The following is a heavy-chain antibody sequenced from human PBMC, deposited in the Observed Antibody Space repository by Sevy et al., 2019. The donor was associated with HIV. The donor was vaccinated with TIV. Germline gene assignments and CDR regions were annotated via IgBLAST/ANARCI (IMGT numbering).Heavy chain of an antibody. V-gene: IGHV3-53*01. Sequence: GESLKISCAASGFTVSSNYMSWVRQAPGKGLEWVSVIYSGGSTYYADSVKGRFTISRDNSKNTLYLQMNSLRAEDTAVYYCARGPSHSYGYWFDPWGQGTLVTVSS. CDR1: GFTVSSNY. J-gene: IGHJ5*02. CDR2: IYSGGST. CDR3: ARGPSHSYGYWFDP. D-gene: IGHD5-18*01.